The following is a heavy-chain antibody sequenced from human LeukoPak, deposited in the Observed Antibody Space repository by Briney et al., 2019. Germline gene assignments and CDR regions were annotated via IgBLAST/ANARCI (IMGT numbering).Heavy chain of an antibody. CDR2: ICSDGNT. V-gene: IGHV3-53*01. Sequence: PSETLSLTCTVSGGSISGYYWSWVRQAPGKGLEWVSLICSDGNTYYADSVKGRFTISRDDSKNTLYLQMNSLRAEDTAVYYCARRYCSGGTCYFFDYWGQGTLVTVSS. J-gene: IGHJ4*02. CDR3: ARRYCSGGTCYFFDY. D-gene: IGHD2-15*01. CDR1: GGSISGYY.